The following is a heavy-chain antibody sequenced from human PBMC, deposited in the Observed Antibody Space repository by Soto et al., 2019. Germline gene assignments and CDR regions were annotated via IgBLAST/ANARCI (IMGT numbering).Heavy chain of an antibody. CDR1: GFTFSSDW. V-gene: IGHV3-7*01. J-gene: IGHJ1*01. Sequence: EVQLVESGGGLVQPGGSLRLSCAASGFTFSSDWMSWVRQAPGKGLEWVANIKQDGSEKYYVDSVKGRFTISRDNAKNSLYLQRNSLRAEDTAVYYCAREEDAEYFQHWGQGTLVTVSS. CDR2: IKQDGSEK. CDR3: AREEDAEYFQH.